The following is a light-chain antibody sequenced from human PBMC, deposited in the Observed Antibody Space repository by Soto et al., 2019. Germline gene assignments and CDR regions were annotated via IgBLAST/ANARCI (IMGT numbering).Light chain of an antibody. J-gene: IGLJ2*01. CDR1: SSNIGADYD. CDR3: QAYDASVGGSAVI. Sequence: QSVPTHPPPGSGAPGQRVTISCTGSSSNIGADYDVHWYQQPPGAAPKLLIYGIINRPSGVPDRFSGSKSGTSASLAITGLLAEDEGDYYDQAYDASVGGSAVIFGGGSK. V-gene: IGLV1-40*01. CDR2: GII.